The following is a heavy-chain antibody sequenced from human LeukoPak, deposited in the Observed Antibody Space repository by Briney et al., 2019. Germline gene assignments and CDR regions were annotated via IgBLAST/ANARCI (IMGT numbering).Heavy chain of an antibody. D-gene: IGHD3-22*01. CDR2: ISGSGGST. V-gene: IGHV3-23*01. CDR1: GFTFSSYA. CDR3: ATESGYFDSGGYFDS. J-gene: IGHJ4*02. Sequence: QPGGSLRLSCAASGFTFSSYAMSWVRQAPGKGLEWVSAISGSGGSTYYADSVKGRFTISRDNSKNTLYLQMNSLRAEDTALYYCATESGYFDSGGYFDSWGQGTLVTVSS.